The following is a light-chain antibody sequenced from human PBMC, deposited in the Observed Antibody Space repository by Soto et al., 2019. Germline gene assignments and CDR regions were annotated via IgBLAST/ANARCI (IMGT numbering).Light chain of an antibody. CDR1: QTVTSNF. CDR3: HQYGNSPYT. Sequence: EIVLTQSPGTLSLSPGERATLSCRASQTVTSNFLAWYQHKPGQPPRLLIYGATARATGVPDRFSGSGSGTVFTLTSSSLEPEDFAVYYCHQYGNSPYTFGQGTKLEI. V-gene: IGKV3-20*01. CDR2: GAT. J-gene: IGKJ2*01.